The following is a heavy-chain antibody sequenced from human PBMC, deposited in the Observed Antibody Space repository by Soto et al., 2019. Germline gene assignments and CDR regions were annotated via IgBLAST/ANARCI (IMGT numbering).Heavy chain of an antibody. J-gene: IGHJ3*02. CDR3: ARDLSLGAYCGGDCYSGGAFDI. D-gene: IGHD2-21*02. Sequence: ASVKVSCKASGYTFTGYYMHWVRQAPGQGLEWMGWINPNSGGTNYAQKFQGRVTMTRDTSISTAYMELSRLRSDDTAVYYCARDLSLGAYCGGDCYSGGAFDIWGQGTMVTVSS. V-gene: IGHV1-2*02. CDR1: GYTFTGYY. CDR2: INPNSGGT.